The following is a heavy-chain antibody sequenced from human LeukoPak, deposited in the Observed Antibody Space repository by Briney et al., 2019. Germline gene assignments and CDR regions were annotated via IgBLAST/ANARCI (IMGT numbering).Heavy chain of an antibody. CDR3: ARDRGYQMVDP. CDR2: INGDGSST. CDR1: GFTFSPYW. J-gene: IGHJ5*02. D-gene: IGHD5-12*01. Sequence: GGSLRLSCAASGFTFSPYWMHWVRQAPGKGLVWVSRINGDGSSTDYADSVKGRFTISRDNAKNTLYLQMNSLTAEDTAVYYCARDRGYQMVDPWGQGTLVAVSS. V-gene: IGHV3-74*01.